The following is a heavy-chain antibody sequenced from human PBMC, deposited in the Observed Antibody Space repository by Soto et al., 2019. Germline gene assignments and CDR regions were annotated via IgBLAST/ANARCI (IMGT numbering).Heavy chain of an antibody. CDR1: GISFSDAW. J-gene: IGHJ4*02. CDR2: IKRQTEGGTT. V-gene: IGHV3-15*07. CDR3: TTDPPAGSRALAY. Sequence: GGSLRLSCVGSGISFSDAWMSWVRQAPGRGLEWVGRIKRQTEGGTTDYPASVKGRFIISRDDSENTLYLQMNSLKTEDTAMYYCTTDPPAGSRALAYWGQGTQVTVSS.